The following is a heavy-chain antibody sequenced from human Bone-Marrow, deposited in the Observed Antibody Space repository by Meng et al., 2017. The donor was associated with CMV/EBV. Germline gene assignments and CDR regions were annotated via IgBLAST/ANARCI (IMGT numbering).Heavy chain of an antibody. Sequence: GSLRLSCTVSGGSISSSSYYWGWIRQPPGKGLEWIGSIYYSGSTYYNPSLKSRVTISVDTSKNQFSLKLSSVTAADTAVYYCARGIITIFGVVHDAFDIWGQGTMVTVSS. CDR3: ARGIITIFGVVHDAFDI. J-gene: IGHJ3*02. V-gene: IGHV4-39*07. CDR2: IYYSGST. D-gene: IGHD3-3*01. CDR1: GGSISSSSYY.